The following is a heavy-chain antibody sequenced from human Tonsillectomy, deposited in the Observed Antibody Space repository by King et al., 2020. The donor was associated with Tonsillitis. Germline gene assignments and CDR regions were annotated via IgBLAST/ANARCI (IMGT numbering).Heavy chain of an antibody. CDR1: GGSLSTGTYY. V-gene: IGHV4-61*02. CDR3: VRQYSSSRYWNWYLDL. Sequence: VQLQESGPGLVKPAQTLSVTCTVSGGSLSTGTYYWTCIRQSAGNGLEWMWRVYASGGTDYNPSLNSRVTMSIVTPTNEFSLGMKSVTAADTAVYFCVRQYSSSRYWNWYLDLWGRGTLVTVSS. J-gene: IGHJ2*01. CDR2: VYASGGT. D-gene: IGHD6-13*01.